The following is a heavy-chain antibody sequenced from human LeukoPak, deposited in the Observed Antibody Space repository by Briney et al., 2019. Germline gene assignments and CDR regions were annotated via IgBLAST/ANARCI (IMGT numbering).Heavy chain of an antibody. V-gene: IGHV3-15*01. D-gene: IGHD3-3*01. Sequence: GGSLRLSCAASGFTFSNAWMSWVRQAPGKGLEWVGRIKSKTDGGTTDYAAPVKGRFTISGDDSKNTLYLQMNSLKTEDTAVYYCTTEEWLPHYYYYYMDVWGKGTTVTVSS. J-gene: IGHJ6*03. CDR3: TTEEWLPHYYYYYMDV. CDR1: GFTFSNAW. CDR2: IKSKTDGGTT.